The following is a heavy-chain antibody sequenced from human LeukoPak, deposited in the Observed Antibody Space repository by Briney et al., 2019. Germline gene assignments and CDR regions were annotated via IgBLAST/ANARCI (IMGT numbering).Heavy chain of an antibody. CDR3: ARTGIVGATPYNWFDP. CDR2: IIPIFGTA. V-gene: IGHV1-69*13. CDR1: GGTFGSYA. Sequence: SVKVSCKASGGTFGSYAISWVRQAPGQGLEWMGGIIPIFGTANYAQKFQGRVTITADESTSTAYMELSSLRSEDTAVYYCARTGIVGATPYNWFDPWGQGTLVTVSS. D-gene: IGHD1-26*01. J-gene: IGHJ5*02.